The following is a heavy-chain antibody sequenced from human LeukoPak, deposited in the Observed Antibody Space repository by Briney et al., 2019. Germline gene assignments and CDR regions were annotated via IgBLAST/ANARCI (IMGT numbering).Heavy chain of an antibody. Sequence: SETLSLTCTLYGGSISSYYWSWIRQPAGKGLEWIGRIYTGGSTNYNPSLKSRVTMSVDTSKNQFSLKLSSVTAADTAVYYCVYSSSSAFDYWGQGTLVTVSS. D-gene: IGHD6-6*01. CDR2: IYTGGST. CDR1: GGSISSYY. J-gene: IGHJ4*02. CDR3: VYSSSSAFDY. V-gene: IGHV4-4*07.